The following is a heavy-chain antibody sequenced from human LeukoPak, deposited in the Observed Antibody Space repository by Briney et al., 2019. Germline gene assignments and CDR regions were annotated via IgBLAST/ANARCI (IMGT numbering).Heavy chain of an antibody. J-gene: IGHJ4*02. CDR1: GGSISSYY. V-gene: IGHV4-59*01. D-gene: IGHD6-19*01. CDR3: ARSIAVAAEFDY. CDR2: IYYSGST. Sequence: SETLSLTCTVSGGSISSYYWSWIRQPPGKGLEWIGYIYYSGSTNYNPSLKSRVTISVDTSKNQFSLKPSSVTAADTAVYYCARSIAVAAEFDYWGQGTLVTVSS.